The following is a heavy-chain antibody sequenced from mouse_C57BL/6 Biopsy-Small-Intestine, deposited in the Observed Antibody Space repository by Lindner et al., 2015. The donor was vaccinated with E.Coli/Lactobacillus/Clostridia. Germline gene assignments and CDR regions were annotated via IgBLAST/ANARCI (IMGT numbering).Heavy chain of an antibody. V-gene: IGHV1-82*01. CDR1: GYAFSSSW. J-gene: IGHJ3*01. CDR2: IYPGDGDT. Sequence: VQLQESGPELVKPGASVKISCKASGYAFSSSWMNWVKQRPGKGLEWIGRIYPGDGDTNYNGKFKGKATLTADKSSTTAYMQLSSLTSEDSAVYFCTRSGFDYGFAYWGQGALVTVS. D-gene: IGHD2-4*01. CDR3: TRSGFDYGFAY.